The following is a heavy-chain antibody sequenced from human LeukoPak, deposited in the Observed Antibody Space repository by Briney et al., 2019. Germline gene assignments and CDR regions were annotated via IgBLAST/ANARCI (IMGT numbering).Heavy chain of an antibody. Sequence: GGSLRLSCAASRFTFRDYAMHWVRQAPGKGLEWVAVISSDGTNKDYADSVKGRFSISRDNSKNTLYLQMNRLRADDTAVYYCARDRSQEFDPWGQGTLVTVSS. V-gene: IGHV3-30*04. J-gene: IGHJ5*02. CDR3: ARDRSQEFDP. D-gene: IGHD3-10*01. CDR2: ISSDGTNK. CDR1: RFTFRDYA.